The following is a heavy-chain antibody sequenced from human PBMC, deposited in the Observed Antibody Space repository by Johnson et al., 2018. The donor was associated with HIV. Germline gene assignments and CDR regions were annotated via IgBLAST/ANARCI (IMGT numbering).Heavy chain of an antibody. CDR3: ARGEGDYGDNDAFDI. CDR1: GFTVSSNY. Sequence: VQLVESGGGLIQPGGSLRLSCAASGFTVSSNYMSWVRQAPGKGLEWVSVIYSGGSPYYADSVKGRFTISRDNSKNTLYLQMHSLRAEDTAVYYCARGEGDYGDNDAFDIWGQGTMVTVSS. V-gene: IGHV3-53*01. CDR2: IYSGGSP. D-gene: IGHD4-17*01. J-gene: IGHJ3*02.